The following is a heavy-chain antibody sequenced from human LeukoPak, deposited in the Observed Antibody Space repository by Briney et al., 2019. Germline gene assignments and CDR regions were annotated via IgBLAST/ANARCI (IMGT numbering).Heavy chain of an antibody. D-gene: IGHD5-12*01. V-gene: IGHV1-18*01. CDR3: ARGPSGYHNT. J-gene: IGHJ4*02. Sequence: GASVKVSCKASGYTFTSSGISWVRLAPGQGLEWLGWISAYNGNTNYAQILQGRVTMTTDTSTSTAYMELRSLRSDDTAVYYCARGPSGYHNTGGQGTLVTVSS. CDR2: ISAYNGNT. CDR1: GYTFTSSG.